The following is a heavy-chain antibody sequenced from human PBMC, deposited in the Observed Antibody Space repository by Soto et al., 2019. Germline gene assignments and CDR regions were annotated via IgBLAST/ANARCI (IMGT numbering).Heavy chain of an antibody. J-gene: IGHJ4*02. CDR2: IYYSGST. D-gene: IGHD5-12*01. CDR1: GGSISSGGYY. Sequence: SETLSLICTVSGGSISSGGYYWSWIRQHPAKGLECIGYIYYSGSTYYNPSLKSRLTISVATSKNHFSLNLSSVTAADTAVYYCAKRGYDFREFDYWGQGTLVTVSS. V-gene: IGHV4-31*03. CDR3: AKRGYDFREFDY.